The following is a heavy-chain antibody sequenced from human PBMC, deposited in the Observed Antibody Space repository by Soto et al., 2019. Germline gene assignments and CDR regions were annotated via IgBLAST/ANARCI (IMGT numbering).Heavy chain of an antibody. J-gene: IGHJ4*02. V-gene: IGHV3-30-3*01. CDR1: GFTFSSYA. Sequence: QVQLVESGGGVVQPGRSLRLSCAASGFTFSSYAMHWVRQAPGKGLEWVAVISYDGSNKYYADSVKGRFTISRDNSKNTLYLQMNSLRAEDTAVYYCSSPVAAATLRAYFDYWGQGTLVTVSS. CDR3: SSPVAAATLRAYFDY. CDR2: ISYDGSNK. D-gene: IGHD2-2*01.